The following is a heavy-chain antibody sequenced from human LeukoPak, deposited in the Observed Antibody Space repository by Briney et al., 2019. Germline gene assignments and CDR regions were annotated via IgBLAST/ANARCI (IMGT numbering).Heavy chain of an antibody. Sequence: GGSLRLSCAASGFTFSSYSMNWVRQAPGKGLEWVAFIRYDGSNKYYADSVKGRFTISRDNSKNTLYLQMNSLRAEDTAVYYCAKAPTAVTGTLLDAFDIWGQGTMVTVSS. D-gene: IGHD1-20*01. V-gene: IGHV3-30*02. CDR2: IRYDGSNK. J-gene: IGHJ3*02. CDR3: AKAPTAVTGTLLDAFDI. CDR1: GFTFSSYS.